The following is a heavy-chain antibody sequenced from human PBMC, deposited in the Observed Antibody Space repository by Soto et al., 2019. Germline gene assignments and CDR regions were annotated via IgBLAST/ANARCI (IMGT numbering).Heavy chain of an antibody. D-gene: IGHD6-13*01. J-gene: IGHJ5*02. CDR1: GFTFRSFT. V-gene: IGHV3-21*01. Sequence: GGSLRLSCAASGFTFRSFTMNWVRQAPGKGLEWVSTISSNSAYIYYTDALRGRFTISRDNAKNSLHLKMNSLRAEDTAVYYCTRDASRDSSARGWFDPWGPGTLVTVSS. CDR2: ISSNSAYI. CDR3: TRDASRDSSARGWFDP.